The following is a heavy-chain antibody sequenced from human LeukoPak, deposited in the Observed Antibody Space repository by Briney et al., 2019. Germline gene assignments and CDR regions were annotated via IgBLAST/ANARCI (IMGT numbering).Heavy chain of an antibody. CDR3: ALQIIRGYSYGFGY. Sequence: SQTLSLTCAVSGGSISSGGYSWSWIRQPPGKGLEWIGYIYHSGSTYYNPSLKSRVTISVDRSKNQFSLKLSSVTAADTAVYYCALQIIRGYSYGFGYWGQGTLVTVSS. D-gene: IGHD5-18*01. V-gene: IGHV4-30-2*01. CDR2: IYHSGST. J-gene: IGHJ4*02. CDR1: GGSISSGGYS.